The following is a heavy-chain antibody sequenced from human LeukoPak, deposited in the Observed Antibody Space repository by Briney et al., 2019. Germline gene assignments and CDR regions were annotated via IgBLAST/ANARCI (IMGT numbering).Heavy chain of an antibody. Sequence: GGSLSLSCEASGFTFSNYAMSWVRQPPGKGLKWFQVISDSGGSTYYADSVKGRFTISRDNSKNTLYLQMNSLRDEDTAVYYCAKDRGYYGSGSNGMDVWGKGTTVTVSS. CDR1: GFTFSNYA. CDR3: AKDRGYYGSGSNGMDV. J-gene: IGHJ6*04. CDR2: ISDSGGST. D-gene: IGHD3-10*01. V-gene: IGHV3-23*01.